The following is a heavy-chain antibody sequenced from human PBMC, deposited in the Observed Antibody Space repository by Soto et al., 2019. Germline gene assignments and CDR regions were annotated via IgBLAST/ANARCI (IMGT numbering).Heavy chain of an antibody. CDR2: INHSGST. D-gene: IGHD3-10*01. Sequence: PSETLSLTCAVYGGSFSGYYWSWIRQPPGKELEWIGEINHSGSTNYNPYLNSQVTISVDTSKKQFSLKLSSVTAADTAVYYCARDPVYYFGQIHPPYLPRPAGVDYWGQGTLVTVSS. V-gene: IGHV4-34*01. J-gene: IGHJ4*02. CDR3: ARDPVYYFGQIHPPYLPRPAGVDY. CDR1: GGSFSGYY.